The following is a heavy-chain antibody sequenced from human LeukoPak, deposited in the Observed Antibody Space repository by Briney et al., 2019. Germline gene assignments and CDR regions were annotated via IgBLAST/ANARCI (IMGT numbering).Heavy chain of an antibody. D-gene: IGHD2-15*01. V-gene: IGHV3-23*01. CDR2: ISSSGYTT. Sequence: HPGGSLRLSCAASGFTFSSYAMSWVRQAPGKGLEWVSAISSSGYTTYYADSVKGRFSISRDNSKNTVYLQMSSLRGEDTAVYHCAKEYCSGGSCYSGYWGQGALVTVSS. CDR1: GFTFSSYA. CDR3: AKEYCSGGSCYSGY. J-gene: IGHJ4*02.